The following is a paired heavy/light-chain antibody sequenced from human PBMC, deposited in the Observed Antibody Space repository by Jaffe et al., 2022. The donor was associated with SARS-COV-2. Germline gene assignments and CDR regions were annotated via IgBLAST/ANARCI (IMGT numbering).Light chain of an antibody. CDR2: EGS. CDR1: SSDVGSYNT. V-gene: IGLV2-23*01. J-gene: IGLJ1*01. Sequence: QSALTQPASVSGSPGQSITISCTGTSSDVGSYNTVSWYQQHPGKAPKLIIYEGSKRPSGVSNRFSGSKSGNTASLTISGLQAEDEADYYCCSYAGSSIVYVFGTGTKVTVL. CDR3: CSYAGSSIVYV.
Heavy chain of an antibody. CDR2: IHYSGIT. Sequence: QLQLQESGPGLVKSSETLSLTCTVSGGSISGSTNYWGWIRQSPGKGLEWIGSIHYSGITSYSPSLQSPVTMSVDTSKNQFSLKLRSVTAADTAVYYCASLPLSYCIDIWGKGTTVTVSS. CDR1: GGSISGSTNY. J-gene: IGHJ6*03. D-gene: IGHD3-16*02. V-gene: IGHV4-39*01. CDR3: ASLPLSYCIDI.